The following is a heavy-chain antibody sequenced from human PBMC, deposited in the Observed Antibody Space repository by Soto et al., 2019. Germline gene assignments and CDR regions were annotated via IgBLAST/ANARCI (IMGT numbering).Heavy chain of an antibody. Sequence: SETLSLTCTVSGGSISSGGYYWSWIRQHPGKGLEWIGYIYYSGSTYFNPSLKSRLTISVDTSKNQFSLQLSSVTAADTAVYYCAREGNSSSSEGANWFDPWGQGTLVTVYS. CDR1: GGSISSGGYY. CDR2: IYYSGST. V-gene: IGHV4-31*03. CDR3: AREGNSSSSEGANWFDP. J-gene: IGHJ5*02. D-gene: IGHD6-6*01.